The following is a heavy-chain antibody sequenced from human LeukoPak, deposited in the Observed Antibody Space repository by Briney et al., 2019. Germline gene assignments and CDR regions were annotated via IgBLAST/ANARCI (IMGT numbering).Heavy chain of an antibody. J-gene: IGHJ5*02. CDR1: GTYFSHFS. Sequence: SETLSLTCTVSGTYFSHFSWSWIRQAPGKGLEWIGSIYDVGRTDYNPSLESRLTLSLDTSRNQSSPKLRSVTSTDTAVYYCARWVTNWFDPWGPGTLVTVSS. CDR3: ARWVTNWFDP. D-gene: IGHD4-17*01. CDR2: IYDVGRT. V-gene: IGHV4-59*01.